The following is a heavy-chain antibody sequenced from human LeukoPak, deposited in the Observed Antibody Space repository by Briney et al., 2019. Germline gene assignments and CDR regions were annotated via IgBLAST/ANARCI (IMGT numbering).Heavy chain of an antibody. D-gene: IGHD3-10*01. J-gene: IGHJ4*02. V-gene: IGHV3-48*01. CDR1: GFTFSSYS. Sequence: GGSLRLSRAASGFTFSSYSMNWVRQAPGKGLEWVSYISSSSSTIYYADSVKGRFTISRDNAKNSLYLQMNSLRAEDTAVYYCARGFGDLRDYWGQGTLVTVSS. CDR3: ARGFGDLRDY. CDR2: ISSSSSTI.